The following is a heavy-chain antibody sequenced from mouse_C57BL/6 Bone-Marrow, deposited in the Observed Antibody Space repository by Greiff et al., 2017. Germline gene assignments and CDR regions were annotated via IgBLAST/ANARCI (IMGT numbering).Heavy chain of an antibody. J-gene: IGHJ1*03. CDR2: ISGGGGNT. CDR1: GFTFSSYT. Sequence: VQVVESGGGLVKPGGSLKLSCAASGFTFSSYTMSWVRQTPEKRLQWVAAISGGGGNTYYPDSVKGRFTISRDNDKNILYLQMSSLRSEDTALYYCSRQVTTVLATKYFDVWGTGTTVTVSS. V-gene: IGHV5-9*01. CDR3: SRQVTTVLATKYFDV. D-gene: IGHD1-1*01.